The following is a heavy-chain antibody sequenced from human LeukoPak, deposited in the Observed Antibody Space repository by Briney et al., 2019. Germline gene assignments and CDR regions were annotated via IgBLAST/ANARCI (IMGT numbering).Heavy chain of an antibody. V-gene: IGHV3-30-3*01. CDR3: AREHGPVDY. Sequence: GGSLRLSCAASGFTFSSYAMHWVRQAPGKGLEWVAVISYDGSNKYYADSVKGRFTISRDNSKNTLYLQMNSLRAEDTAVYYCAREHGPVDYWGQGTLVTVSS. CDR1: GFTFSSYA. J-gene: IGHJ4*02. CDR2: ISYDGSNK. D-gene: IGHD5-24*01.